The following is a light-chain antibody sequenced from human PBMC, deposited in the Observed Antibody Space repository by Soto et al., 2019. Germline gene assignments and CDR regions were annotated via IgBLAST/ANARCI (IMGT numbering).Light chain of an antibody. J-gene: IGKJ5*01. V-gene: IGKV1-39*01. CDR2: AAS. CDR1: QSISSY. CDR3: QQSYSTPPT. Sequence: IQMTKSPSSLSASVGDRITITCRASQSISSYLNWYQQKPGKAPKLLIYAASSLQSGVPSRFSGSGSGTDFTLTISSLQPEDFATYYCQQSYSTPPTFGQGTRLE.